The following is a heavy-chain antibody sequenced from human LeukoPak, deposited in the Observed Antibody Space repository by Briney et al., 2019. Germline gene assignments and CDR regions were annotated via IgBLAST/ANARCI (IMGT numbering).Heavy chain of an antibody. J-gene: IGHJ4*02. CDR3: ARGLAYYDFWSGYYTSDAFDY. D-gene: IGHD3-3*01. Sequence: SETLSLTCAVYGGSFSGYYWSWIRQPPGKGLEWIGEINHSGSTNYNPSLKSRVTISVDTSKNQFSLKLCSVTAADTAVYYCARGLAYYDFWSGYYTSDAFDYWGQGTLVTVSS. V-gene: IGHV4-34*01. CDR1: GGSFSGYY. CDR2: INHSGST.